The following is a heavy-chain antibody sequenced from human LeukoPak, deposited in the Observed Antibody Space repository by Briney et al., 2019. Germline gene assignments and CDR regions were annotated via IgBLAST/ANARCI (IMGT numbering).Heavy chain of an antibody. CDR3: ARGPNSGWSGTPFDY. CDR2: IYYSGGT. V-gene: IGHV4-39*07. J-gene: IGHJ4*02. Sequence: SETLSLTCSVSGGSISSIIYYWGWIRLPPGKGLEWIGSIYYSGGTYYNPSLKSRVTISVDTSKNQFSLKLSSVTAADTAVYYCARGPNSGWSGTPFDYWGQGTLVTVSS. CDR1: GGSISSIIYY. D-gene: IGHD6-19*01.